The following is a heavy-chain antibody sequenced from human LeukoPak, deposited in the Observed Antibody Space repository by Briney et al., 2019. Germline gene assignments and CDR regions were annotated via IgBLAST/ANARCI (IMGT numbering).Heavy chain of an antibody. Sequence: GGSLRLSCAASGFTFSSYAMHWVRQAPGEGLEWVAVISYDGSNKYYADSVKGRFTISRDNSKNTLYLQMNSLRAEDTAVYYCARESRDTYYYDSSGYLGYWGQGTLVTVSS. J-gene: IGHJ4*02. V-gene: IGHV3-30-3*01. CDR2: ISYDGSNK. CDR3: ARESRDTYYYDSSGYLGY. CDR1: GFTFSSYA. D-gene: IGHD3-22*01.